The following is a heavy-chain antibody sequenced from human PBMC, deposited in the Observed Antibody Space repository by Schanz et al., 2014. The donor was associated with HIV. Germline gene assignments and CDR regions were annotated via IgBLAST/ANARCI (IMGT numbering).Heavy chain of an antibody. CDR3: AREPSFSGLDV. CDR2: INPNSGGT. CDR1: GGTFRSFA. J-gene: IGHJ6*02. V-gene: IGHV1-2*02. Sequence: QVQLVQSGTEVKKPGSSVKVSCKPSGGTFRSFAISWVRQAPGQGLEWMGWINPNSGGTNYAQKFQGRVTMTRGTSINTAYMELSRLRSDDTAVYYCAREPSFSGLDVWGQGTTVTVSS. D-gene: IGHD6-6*01.